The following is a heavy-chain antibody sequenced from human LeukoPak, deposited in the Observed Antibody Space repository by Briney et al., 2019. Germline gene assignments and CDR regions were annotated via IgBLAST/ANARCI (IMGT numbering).Heavy chain of an antibody. CDR1: GFTFSTYT. J-gene: IGHJ4*02. Sequence: GGSLRLSCAASGFTFSTYTMNWVSQAPGKGLEWVSSISSSSSYIYYIDSVKGRFTISRDNAKNSLYLQMNTLRAEDTAVYYCARELGGHYDVPGDFDYWGQGTLVTVSS. V-gene: IGHV3-21*01. CDR3: ARELGGHYDVPGDFDY. CDR2: ISSSSSYI. D-gene: IGHD3-10*02.